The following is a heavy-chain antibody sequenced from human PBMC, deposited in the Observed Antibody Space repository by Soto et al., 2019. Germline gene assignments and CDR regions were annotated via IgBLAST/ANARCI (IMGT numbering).Heavy chain of an antibody. CDR2: ISYDGSNK. D-gene: IGHD2-21*02. Sequence: GGSLRLSCAASGFTFSSYGMHWVRQAPGKGLEWVAVISYDGSNKYYADSVKGRFTISRDNSKNTLYLQMNSLRAEDTAVYYCAKDSSPTTAIVVVTAEPIHLDYWGQGTLVTVSS. V-gene: IGHV3-30*18. J-gene: IGHJ4*02. CDR3: AKDSSPTTAIVVVTAEPIHLDY. CDR1: GFTFSSYG.